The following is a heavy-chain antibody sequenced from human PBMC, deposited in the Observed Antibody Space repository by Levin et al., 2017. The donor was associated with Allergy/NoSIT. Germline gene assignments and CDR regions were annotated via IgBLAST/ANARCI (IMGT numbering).Heavy chain of an antibody. CDR1: GGSFSGSY. CDR3: ARGRTMVRGVIGERGPLGY. D-gene: IGHD3-10*01. Sequence: SQTLSLTCAVYGGSFSGSYWSWIRQPPGKGLEWIGEINHSGSTNYNPSLKSRVTISVDTSKNQFSLKLSSVTAADTAVYYCARGRTMVRGVIGERGPLGYWGQGTLVTVSS. J-gene: IGHJ4*02. V-gene: IGHV4-34*01. CDR2: INHSGST.